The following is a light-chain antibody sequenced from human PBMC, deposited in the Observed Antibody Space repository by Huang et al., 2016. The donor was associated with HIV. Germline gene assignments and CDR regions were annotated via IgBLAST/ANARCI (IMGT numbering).Light chain of an antibody. J-gene: IGKJ2*01. CDR1: QSVSSY. CDR3: QQRTNWPLYT. V-gene: IGKV3-11*01. Sequence: EIVLTQSPATLSLSPGERATLSCRASQSVSSYLAWYQQKPGQAPRLLIYDTSNRATDIPARFSGSGSGTDFTLTISSLEPEDFVVYYCQQRTNWPLYTFGQGTKLEI. CDR2: DTS.